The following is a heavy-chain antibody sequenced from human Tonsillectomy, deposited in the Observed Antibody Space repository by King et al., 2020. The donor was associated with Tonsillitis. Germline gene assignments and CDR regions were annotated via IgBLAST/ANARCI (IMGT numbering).Heavy chain of an antibody. CDR1: GGSISSSSYY. CDR2: IYYSGST. V-gene: IGHV4-39*01. Sequence: QLQESGPGLVKPSETLSLTCTVSGGSISSSSYYWGWIRQPPGKGLEWIGSIYYSGSTYYNPSLKSRVTITVDTSKNQFSLKLSSVTAADTAVYYCAMETLERDDYWGQGTLVTVSS. D-gene: IGHD1-1*01. J-gene: IGHJ4*02. CDR3: AMETLERDDY.